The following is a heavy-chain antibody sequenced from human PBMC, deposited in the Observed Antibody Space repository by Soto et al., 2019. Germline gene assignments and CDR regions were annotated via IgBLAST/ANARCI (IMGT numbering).Heavy chain of an antibody. Sequence: EVQLVESGGGLVQPGRSLRLSCAASGFTFDDYAMHWVRQAPGKGLEWVSGISWNSGSIGYADSVKGRFTIFRDSAKNSLYLQMNSLIAEDTALYYCAKEGGWHTFDYWGQGTLVTVSS. CDR2: ISWNSGSI. CDR1: GFTFDDYA. V-gene: IGHV3-9*01. J-gene: IGHJ4*02. CDR3: AKEGGWHTFDY. D-gene: IGHD6-19*01.